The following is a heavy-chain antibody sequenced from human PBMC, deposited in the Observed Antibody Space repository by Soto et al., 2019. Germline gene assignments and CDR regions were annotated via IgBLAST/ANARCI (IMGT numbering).Heavy chain of an antibody. CDR3: ARDYLTMVRGVIMSYYYGMDV. J-gene: IGHJ6*02. V-gene: IGHV3-30-3*01. D-gene: IGHD3-10*01. CDR1: GFTFSSYA. CDR2: ISYDGSNK. Sequence: GGSLRLSCAASGFTFSSYAMHWVRQAPGKGLEWVAVISYDGSNKYYADSVKGRFTISRDNSKNTLYLQMNSLRAEDTAVYYCARDYLTMVRGVIMSYYYGMDVWGQGTTVTVSS.